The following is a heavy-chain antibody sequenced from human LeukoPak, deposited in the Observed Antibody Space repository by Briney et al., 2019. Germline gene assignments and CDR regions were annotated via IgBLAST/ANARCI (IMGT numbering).Heavy chain of an antibody. Sequence: SETLSLTCTVSDGSISSYYWSWIRQPPGKGLEWIGYIYHSGSTNYNPSLKSRVTISVDTSKNQFSLRLSSVTAAVTAVYYCARRGGYGLEDYWGQGTLVTVSS. CDR2: IYHSGST. CDR3: ARRGGYGLEDY. CDR1: DGSISSYY. V-gene: IGHV4-59*08. J-gene: IGHJ4*02. D-gene: IGHD5-18*01.